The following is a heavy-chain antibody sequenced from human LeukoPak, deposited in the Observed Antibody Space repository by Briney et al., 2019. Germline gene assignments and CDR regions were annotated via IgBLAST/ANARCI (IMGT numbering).Heavy chain of an antibody. D-gene: IGHD2-2*01. CDR1: GGSISSGGYS. CDR3: ARENLASFHAGHFDY. V-gene: IGHV4-30-2*01. Sequence: SETLSLTCAVSGGSISSGGYSWSWIRQPPGKGLEWIGYIYHSGSTYYNPTLKSRVTISVDRSKNQFSLKLSSVTAADTAVYYCARENLASFHAGHFDYWGQGTLVTVSS. J-gene: IGHJ4*02. CDR2: IYHSGST.